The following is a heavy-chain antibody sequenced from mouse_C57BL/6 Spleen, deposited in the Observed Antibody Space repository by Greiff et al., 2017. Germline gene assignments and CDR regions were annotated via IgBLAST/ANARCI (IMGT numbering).Heavy chain of an antibody. V-gene: IGHV1-53*01. CDR2: INPSNGGT. CDR1: GYTFTSYW. D-gene: IGHD1-1*01. J-gene: IGHJ1*03. CDR3: ARSEYYSGYFDV. Sequence: QVQLQQPGPELVKPGASVKLSCKASGYTFTSYWMHWVKQRPGQSLEWIGNINPSNGGTNYNEKFKGKATMTVDKSSSTAYMQLSSLTSEDSAVYYCARSEYYSGYFDVWGTGTTVTVSA.